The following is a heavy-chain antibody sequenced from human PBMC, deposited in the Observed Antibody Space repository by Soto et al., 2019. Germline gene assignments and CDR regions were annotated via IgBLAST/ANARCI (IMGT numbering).Heavy chain of an antibody. J-gene: IGHJ4*02. Sequence: QVQLVQSGAEVKKPGASVKVSCKASGYTFTGYYMHWVRQAPGQGLEWMGWINPNSGGTNYAQKFQGRVTMTRDTSISTAYMELSRLRSDDTAVYYCARESEEYMVVVPAASFNYWGQGTLVTVSS. CDR2: INPNSGGT. CDR1: GYTFTGYY. V-gene: IGHV1-2*02. D-gene: IGHD2-2*01. CDR3: ARESEEYMVVVPAASFNY.